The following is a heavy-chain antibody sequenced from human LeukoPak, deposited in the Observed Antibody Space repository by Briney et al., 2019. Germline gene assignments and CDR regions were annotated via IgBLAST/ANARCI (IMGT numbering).Heavy chain of an antibody. CDR3: AVGATSHYYYYMDV. J-gene: IGHJ6*03. Sequence: GGSLRLSCAASGFTFSNAWMSWVRQAPGKGLEWVGRIKSKTDGGTTDYAAPVKGRFTISRDDSKNTLYLQMNSLKTEDTAVYYCAVGATSHYYYYMDVWGKGTTVTVSS. V-gene: IGHV3-15*01. D-gene: IGHD1-26*01. CDR1: GFTFSNAW. CDR2: IKSKTDGGTT.